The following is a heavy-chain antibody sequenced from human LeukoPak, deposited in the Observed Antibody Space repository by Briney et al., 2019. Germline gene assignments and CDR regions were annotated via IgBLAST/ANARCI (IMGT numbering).Heavy chain of an antibody. CDR1: GFTFSNYW. CDR3: VRDGGVSGYDLLDY. V-gene: IGHV3-7*01. CDR2: VNQDGSEE. Sequence: GGSLRLSCAASGFTFSNYWMTWVRQAPGKGLEWVAHVNQDGSEEHYMDSAKARFTISRDNAKNSLSLQMNSLRAEDTAVYYCVRDGGVSGYDLLDYWGQGTLVTVSS. J-gene: IGHJ4*02. D-gene: IGHD5-12*01.